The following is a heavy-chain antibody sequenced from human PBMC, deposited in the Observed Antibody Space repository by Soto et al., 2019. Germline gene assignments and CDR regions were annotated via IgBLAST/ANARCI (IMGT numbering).Heavy chain of an antibody. J-gene: IGHJ4*02. CDR2: INTDGSIT. Sequence: EVQLVESGGGLVQPGGSLRLSCAASGLIFSNYKRHWVSQAPGKGLVWLSRINTDGSITDYADSVKGRFTGSRDNAKNKLYLQMNSLSAEDTAVYYCARDTDGLHYWGQGTLVTVTS. V-gene: IGHV3-74*01. CDR3: ARDTDGLHY. CDR1: GLIFSNYK.